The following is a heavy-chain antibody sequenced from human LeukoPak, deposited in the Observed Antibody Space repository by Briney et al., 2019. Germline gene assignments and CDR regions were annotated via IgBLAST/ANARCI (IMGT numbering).Heavy chain of an antibody. CDR3: ARQGEMATIDY. CDR2: IYYSGST. Sequence: SETLSLTCTVSGGSISSYYWSWIRQPPGKGLEWIGYIYYSGSTNYNPSLKSRVTISVDTSKNQFSLKLSSVTAADTAVYYCARQGEMATIDYWGQGTLVTVSS. D-gene: IGHD5-24*01. CDR1: GGSISSYY. V-gene: IGHV4-59*08. J-gene: IGHJ4*02.